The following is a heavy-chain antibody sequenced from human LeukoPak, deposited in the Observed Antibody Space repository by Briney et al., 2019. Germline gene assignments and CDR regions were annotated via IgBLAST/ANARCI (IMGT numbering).Heavy chain of an antibody. CDR1: GYSFTSYW. CDR3: ARRLRYDSSGDDAFDI. Sequence: GASMKISCKGSGYSFTSYWNGWVRQMPRKGLEWVGSIYPGDSDTSYSPSFQGQVTISADKSISTAYLQWSSLKASDTAMYYCARRLRYDSSGDDAFDIWGQGTMVTVSS. D-gene: IGHD3-22*01. J-gene: IGHJ3*02. CDR2: IYPGDSDT. V-gene: IGHV5-51*01.